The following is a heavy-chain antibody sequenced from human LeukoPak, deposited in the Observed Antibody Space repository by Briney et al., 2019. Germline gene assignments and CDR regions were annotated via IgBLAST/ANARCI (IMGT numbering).Heavy chain of an antibody. Sequence: SETLSLTCAVYGGSFSGYYWSWIRQPPGKGLEWIGEINHSGSTNYNPSLKSRVTISVDTSKNQFSLKLSSVTAADTAVYYCVGRLGYCSGGSCFDYWGQGTLVTVSS. J-gene: IGHJ4*02. D-gene: IGHD2-15*01. CDR2: INHSGST. CDR1: GGSFSGYY. CDR3: VGRLGYCSGGSCFDY. V-gene: IGHV4-34*01.